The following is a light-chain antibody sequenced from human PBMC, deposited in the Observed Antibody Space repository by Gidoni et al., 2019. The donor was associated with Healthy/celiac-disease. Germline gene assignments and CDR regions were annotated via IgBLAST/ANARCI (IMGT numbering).Light chain of an antibody. CDR3: QQYGSSPGT. Sequence: ASQSVSSSYLAWYQQKPGQAPRLLIYGASSRATGIPDRFSGSGSGTDFTLTISRLEPEDFAVYYCQQYGSSPGTFGQGTKVEIK. CDR1: QSVSSSY. CDR2: GAS. J-gene: IGKJ1*01. V-gene: IGKV3-20*01.